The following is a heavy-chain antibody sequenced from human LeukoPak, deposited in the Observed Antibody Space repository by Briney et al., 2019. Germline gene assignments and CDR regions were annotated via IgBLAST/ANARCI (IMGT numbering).Heavy chain of an antibody. V-gene: IGHV1-46*01. J-gene: IGHJ4*02. CDR3: ARAPPQLDNPPLPHYLDY. CDR2: INPSGGST. D-gene: IGHD5-24*01. CDR1: GYTFTSYY. Sequence: ASVKVSCKASGYTFTSYYMHWVRQAPGQGLEWMGIINPSGGSTSYAQRFQGRVTMTRDMSTSTAYMELSSLRSEDTAVYYCARAPPQLDNPPLPHYLDYWGQGTLVTVSS.